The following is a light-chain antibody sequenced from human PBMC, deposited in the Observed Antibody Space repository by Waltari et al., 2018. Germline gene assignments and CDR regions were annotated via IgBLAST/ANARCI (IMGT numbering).Light chain of an antibody. Sequence: IVLTQSPDTLSLSPGQRATLSCRASQTINNNFLVWYQQKPRQAPRLLIHGASSRATGFPDRFSGSGSGTDFTLTISRLEPEDVAVYYCQQYDGSILTFGGGTKVEI. V-gene: IGKV3-20*01. J-gene: IGKJ4*01. CDR2: GAS. CDR3: QQYDGSILT. CDR1: QTINNNF.